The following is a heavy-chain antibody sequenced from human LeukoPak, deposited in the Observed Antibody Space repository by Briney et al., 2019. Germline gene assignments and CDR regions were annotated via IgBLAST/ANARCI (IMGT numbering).Heavy chain of an antibody. CDR3: ARVPTEDFWSGFYSYFDF. V-gene: IGHV1-18*01. J-gene: IGHJ4*02. CDR2: ISTYNGNT. D-gene: IGHD3-3*01. CDR1: GYTFTTYG. Sequence: ASVKVSSKASGYTFTTYGLSWVRQAPGQGLEWMGWISTYNGNTKYAQKFQGRVTMTTDTSTSTAYMELRSLRADDTAVYYCARVPTEDFWSGFYSYFDFWGQGTLVTVSS.